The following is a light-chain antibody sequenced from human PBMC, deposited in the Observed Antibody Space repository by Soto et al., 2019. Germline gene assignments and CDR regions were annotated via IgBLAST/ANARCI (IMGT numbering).Light chain of an antibody. Sequence: DLQVTQSPSYLSASVGDRFTITCRASQSIRRYLNWYQKKQGKAPKPLIYAASSLQSGVPSRLSGSVYGTDLTITISSMQTEDFETYYCQQSYSNTRTFGHGTKVDIK. V-gene: IGKV1-39*01. CDR1: QSIRRY. CDR3: QQSYSNTRT. CDR2: AAS. J-gene: IGKJ1*01.